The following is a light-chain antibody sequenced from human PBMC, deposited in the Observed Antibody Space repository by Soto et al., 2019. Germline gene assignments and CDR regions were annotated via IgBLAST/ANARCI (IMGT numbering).Light chain of an antibody. V-gene: IGLV1-40*01. Sequence: QSVLTQPPSVSGAPGQGVSISCTGASSNIGAGYDVHWYHQLPGTDPKLLIYGSSNRPSGVPDRFSGSKSGTSASLAITGLQAEDEGEYYCQSYDSSLSGVVFGGGTKVTVL. CDR1: SSNIGAGYD. CDR2: GSS. CDR3: QSYDSSLSGVV. J-gene: IGLJ2*01.